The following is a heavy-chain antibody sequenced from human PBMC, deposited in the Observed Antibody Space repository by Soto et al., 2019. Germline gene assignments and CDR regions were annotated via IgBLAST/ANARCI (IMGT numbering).Heavy chain of an antibody. D-gene: IGHD1-26*01. Sequence: GGSLRLSCTASGSTFSSYTMSWVRQAPGKGLEWVSSFSGRDATTYYADSVKGRFTISRDNSKNTLYLQMNSLRAEDTALYFCVRTIVGATKGGWFDPWGQGALVTGSS. J-gene: IGHJ5*02. CDR2: FSGRDATT. CDR3: VRTIVGATKGGWFDP. V-gene: IGHV3-23*01. CDR1: GSTFSSYT.